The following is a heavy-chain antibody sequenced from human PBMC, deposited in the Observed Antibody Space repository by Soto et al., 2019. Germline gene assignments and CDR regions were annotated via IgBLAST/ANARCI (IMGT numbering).Heavy chain of an antibody. J-gene: IGHJ5*02. CDR2: ISSSSSYI. D-gene: IGHD6-13*01. CDR3: ARDRGGIAAAGGGWFDP. Sequence: EVQLVESGGGLVKPGGSLRLSCAASGFTFSSYSMNWVRQAPGKGLEWVSSISSSSSYIYYADSVKGRFTISRDNAKNSLYQQMNSLGAEDTAVYYCARDRGGIAAAGGGWFDPWGQGTLVTVSS. V-gene: IGHV3-21*01. CDR1: GFTFSSYS.